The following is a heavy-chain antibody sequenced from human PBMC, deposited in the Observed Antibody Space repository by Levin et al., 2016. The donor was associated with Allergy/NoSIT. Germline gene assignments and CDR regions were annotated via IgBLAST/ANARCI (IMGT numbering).Heavy chain of an antibody. CDR2: MSPNSGET. Sequence: ASVKVSCKASGYTFTSLHINWVRQATGQGFEWMGWMSPNSGETAYAQNFQGRVTMTRDTSISTAYLELNSLTSEDTAVYYCGRGVAAGIDYWGQGTLVTVSS. CDR1: GYTFTSLH. V-gene: IGHV1-8*01. J-gene: IGHJ4*02. CDR3: GRGVAAGIDY. D-gene: IGHD2-15*01.